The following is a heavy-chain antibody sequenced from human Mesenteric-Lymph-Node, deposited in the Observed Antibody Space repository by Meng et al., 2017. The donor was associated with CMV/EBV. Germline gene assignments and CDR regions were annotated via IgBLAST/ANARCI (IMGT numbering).Heavy chain of an antibody. CDR3: ARDQGFWSGHFTPNAFDV. CDR2: IYYSGST. V-gene: IGHV4-31*03. CDR1: GGSISSGGYY. Sequence: LRLSCTVSGGSISSGGYYWSWIRQHPGKGLEWIGYIYYSGSTYYNPSLKSRVSISADTSKNQFSLKLSSVTAADTAVYYCARDQGFWSGHFTPNAFDVWGQGTRVTVSS. J-gene: IGHJ3*01. D-gene: IGHD3-3*01.